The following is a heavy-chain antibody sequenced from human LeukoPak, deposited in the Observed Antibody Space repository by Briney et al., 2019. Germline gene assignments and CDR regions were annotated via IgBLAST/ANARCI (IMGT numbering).Heavy chain of an antibody. Sequence: SQTLSLTCAISGDSVSSNSAAWSWIRQSPSRGLEWLGRTYYRSKWYYDYAVSVKTRITINSDTSKNQFSLQLNSVTPEDTAVYYCARSTIFGVVIPTFDGYLDYWGQGTLVTVSS. CDR3: ARSTIFGVVIPTFDGYLDY. J-gene: IGHJ4*02. D-gene: IGHD3-3*01. V-gene: IGHV6-1*01. CDR1: GDSVSSNSAA. CDR2: TYYRSKWYY.